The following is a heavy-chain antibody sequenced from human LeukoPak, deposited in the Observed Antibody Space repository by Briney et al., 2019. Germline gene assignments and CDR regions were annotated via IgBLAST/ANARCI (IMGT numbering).Heavy chain of an antibody. D-gene: IGHD2-2*01. CDR3: AKDRKQLLYYFDC. CDR1: GFTFSSYA. J-gene: IGHJ4*02. Sequence: GGSLRLSCAASGFTFSSYAMSWVRQAPGKGLEWVSAISGSCGSTYYADSVKGRFTISRDNSKITLYLQMNSLRAEDTAVYYCAKDRKQLLYYFDCWGQGTLVTVSS. V-gene: IGHV3-23*01. CDR2: ISGSCGST.